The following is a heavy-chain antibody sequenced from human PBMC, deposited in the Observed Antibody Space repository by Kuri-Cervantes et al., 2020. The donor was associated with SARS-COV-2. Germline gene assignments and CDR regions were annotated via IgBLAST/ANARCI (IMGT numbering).Heavy chain of an antibody. CDR1: GYTFIYSH. Sequence: GESLKISCAASGYTFIYSHMSWIRQAPGKGLEWVSYISSDSSHTNNAESVKGRFTISRDNAKNSLYLQMNSLRAEDTAVYFCARVDPRTDAYNHYYYGMDVWGQGTTVTVSS. D-gene: IGHD5-24*01. CDR2: ISSDSSHT. V-gene: IGHV3-11*06. J-gene: IGHJ6*02. CDR3: ARVDPRTDAYNHYYYGMDV.